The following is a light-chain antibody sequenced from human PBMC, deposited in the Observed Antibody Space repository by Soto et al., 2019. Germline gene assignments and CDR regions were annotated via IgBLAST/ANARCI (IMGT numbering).Light chain of an antibody. V-gene: IGLV2-11*01. CDR1: GSDVGDYDF. J-gene: IGLJ1*01. CDR2: DVT. CDR3: CSYAGSYTRYV. Sequence: QSVLTQPRSVSGSPGQSVAISCTGTGSDVGDYDFVSWYQQYPGEAPRVMIYDVTKRPSGVPDRFSASKSGNTASLTISGLQAEDEADYYCCSYAGSYTRYVFGSGTKVTV.